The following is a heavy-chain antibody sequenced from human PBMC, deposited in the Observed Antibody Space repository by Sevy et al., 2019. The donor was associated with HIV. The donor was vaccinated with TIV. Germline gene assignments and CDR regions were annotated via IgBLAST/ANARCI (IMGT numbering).Heavy chain of an antibody. CDR1: GFTFTSSA. V-gene: IGHV1-58*01. D-gene: IGHD6-19*01. CDR2: IVVGSGNT. Sequence: ASVKVSCKASGFTFTSSAVEWVRQARGQRLEWIGWIVVGSGNTNYAQKFQERVTITRDMSTSTAYMELSSLRSEDTAVYYCAADRGPRGSGWSHDFDYRGQGTLVTVSS. J-gene: IGHJ4*02. CDR3: AADRGPRGSGWSHDFDY.